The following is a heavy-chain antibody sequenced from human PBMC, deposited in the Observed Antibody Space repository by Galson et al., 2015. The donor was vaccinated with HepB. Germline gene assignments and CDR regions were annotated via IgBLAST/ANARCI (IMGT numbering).Heavy chain of an antibody. CDR1: GYSFTSYW. D-gene: IGHD3-10*01. Sequence: QSGAEVKKPGESLRISCKGSGYSFTSYWISWVRQMPGKGLEWMGRIDPSDSYTNYSPSFQGHVTISADKSISTAYLQWSSLKASDTAMYYCATSGWGTLLWFGEQQPEGADYWGQGTLVTVSS. CDR3: ATSGWGTLLWFGEQQPEGADY. J-gene: IGHJ4*02. CDR2: IDPSDSYT. V-gene: IGHV5-10-1*01.